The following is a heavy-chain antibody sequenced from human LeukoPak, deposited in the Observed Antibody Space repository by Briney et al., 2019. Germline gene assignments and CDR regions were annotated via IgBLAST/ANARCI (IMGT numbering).Heavy chain of an antibody. J-gene: IGHJ5*02. Sequence: ASVKVSCKAFGYSFDSYAISWVRQAPGQGLEWMGWINTNTGKPTYAQGFRGRLVFSLDTSVSTAHLQISGLKAEDTAVYFCARDFGGFDPWGQGTQVTVSS. CDR2: INTNTGKP. V-gene: IGHV7-4-1*02. D-gene: IGHD3-10*01. CDR3: ARDFGGFDP. CDR1: GYSFDSYA.